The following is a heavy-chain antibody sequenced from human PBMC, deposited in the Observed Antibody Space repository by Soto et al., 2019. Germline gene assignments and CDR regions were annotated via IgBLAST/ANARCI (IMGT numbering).Heavy chain of an antibody. Sequence: QVTLKESGPVLVKPTETLTLTCTVSGFSLSNARMGVSWIRQPPGKALEWLAHIFSNDEKSYSTSLKSRLTISKATSKSQVVLTMTNMDPVDTATYYCARIPIDYDYVWGSYQADWAQGTLVTVSS. D-gene: IGHD3-16*02. CDR1: GFSLSNARMG. J-gene: IGHJ4*02. CDR2: IFSNDEK. CDR3: ARIPIDYDYVWGSYQAD. V-gene: IGHV2-26*01.